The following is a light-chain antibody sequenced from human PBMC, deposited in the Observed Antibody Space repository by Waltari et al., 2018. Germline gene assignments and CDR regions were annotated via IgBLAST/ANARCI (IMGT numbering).Light chain of an antibody. CDR2: YDS. J-gene: IGLJ1*01. Sequence: SYVLTQPPSVSVAPGETARITCGGNNIGTKSVHWYRQKPGQAPVLVISYDSDRPSGIPERFSGSNSGYTATLTISSVEAGDEADYYCQVWDANNEPGLFGTGTEVTV. V-gene: IGLV3-21*01. CDR3: QVWDANNEPGL. CDR1: NIGTKS.